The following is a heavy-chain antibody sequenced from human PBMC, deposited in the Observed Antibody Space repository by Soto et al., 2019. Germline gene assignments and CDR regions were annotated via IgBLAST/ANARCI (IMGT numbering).Heavy chain of an antibody. J-gene: IGHJ6*02. V-gene: IGHV1-8*01. CDR3: ARDQEAAAGQQGYYYGMDV. Sequence: ASVKVSCKASGYTFTSYDINWVRQATGQGLEWMGWMNPNSGSTGYAQKFQGRVTMTRNTSISTAYMELSSLRSEDTAVYYCARDQEAAAGQQGYYYGMDVWGQGTTVTVSS. D-gene: IGHD6-13*01. CDR2: MNPNSGST. CDR1: GYTFTSYD.